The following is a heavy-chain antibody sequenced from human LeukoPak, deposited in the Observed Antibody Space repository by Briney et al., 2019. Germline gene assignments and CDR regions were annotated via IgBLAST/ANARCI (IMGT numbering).Heavy chain of an antibody. D-gene: IGHD1-26*01. J-gene: IGHJ4*02. Sequence: PGGSLRLSCAASGFTFSSYSMNWVRQAPGKGPEWVSSISSSSSYIYYADSVKGRFTISRDNAKNSLYLQMNSLRAEDTAVYYCARDWGELAYFDYWGQGTLVTVS. CDR2: ISSSSSYI. CDR3: ARDWGELAYFDY. V-gene: IGHV3-21*01. CDR1: GFTFSSYS.